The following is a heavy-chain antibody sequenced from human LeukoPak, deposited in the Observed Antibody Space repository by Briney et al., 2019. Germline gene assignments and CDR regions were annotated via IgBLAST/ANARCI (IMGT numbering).Heavy chain of an antibody. CDR2: INAGNGNT. J-gene: IGHJ4*02. CDR1: GYTFTSYA. D-gene: IGHD6-19*01. V-gene: IGHV1-3*03. CDR3: ARWDSSGWYYFDY. Sequence: ASVKVSCKASGYTFTSYAMHWVRQAPGQRLEWMGWINAGNGNTKYSQEFQGRVTITRDTSASTAYMELSSLRSEDMAVYYCARWDSSGWYYFDYWGQGTLVTVSS.